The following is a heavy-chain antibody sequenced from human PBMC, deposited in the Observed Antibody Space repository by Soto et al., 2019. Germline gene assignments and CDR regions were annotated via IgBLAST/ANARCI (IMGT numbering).Heavy chain of an antibody. CDR3: AKGGSSSARDFDT. V-gene: IGHV3-30*18. D-gene: IGHD6-6*01. Sequence: QVQLVESGGGVVQPGRSLRLSCAASGFTFSGYGMHWVRQAPGKGLEWVAVISFEGSKKYYANSVEGRFTISRDNSKNTLFLQKNSLRAEETAVYYCAKGGSSSARDFDTWGQGTLVTVSS. CDR2: ISFEGSKK. J-gene: IGHJ5*02. CDR1: GFTFSGYG.